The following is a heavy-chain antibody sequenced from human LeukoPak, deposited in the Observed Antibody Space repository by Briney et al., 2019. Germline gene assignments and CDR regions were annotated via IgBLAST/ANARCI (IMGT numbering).Heavy chain of an antibody. CDR1: GGSISSYY. Sequence: PSETLSLTCTVSGGSISSYYWSWIRQPPGKGLEWIGYIYYSGSTNYNPSLKSRVTISVDTSKNQFSLKLSSVTAADTAVYYCARVLLMVYWFDPWGQGTLVTVSS. CDR3: ARVLLMVYWFDP. CDR2: IYYSGST. D-gene: IGHD2-8*01. J-gene: IGHJ5*02. V-gene: IGHV4-59*12.